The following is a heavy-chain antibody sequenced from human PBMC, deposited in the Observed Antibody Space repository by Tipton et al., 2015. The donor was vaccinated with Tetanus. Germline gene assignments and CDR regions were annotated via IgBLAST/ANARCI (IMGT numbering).Heavy chain of an antibody. Sequence: SLRLSCAAYGSDFNRYGMHWVRQAPGKGLEWLAVTWYGGRNIYVAASVKGRFTISGDTSENSVYLQLNSLRAEDTAVYYWARDYTPYFAYYGTDIWGQGTMVAFSS. J-gene: IGHJ6*02. D-gene: IGHD3-16*01. CDR2: TWYGGRNI. CDR1: GSDFNRYG. V-gene: IGHV3-33*01. CDR3: ARDYTPYFAYYGTDI.